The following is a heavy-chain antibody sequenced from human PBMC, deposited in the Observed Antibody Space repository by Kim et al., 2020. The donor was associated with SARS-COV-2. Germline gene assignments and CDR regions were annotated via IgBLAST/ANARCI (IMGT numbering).Heavy chain of an antibody. Sequence: GGSLRLSCAASGFTFSNAWMSWVRQAPGKGLEWVGRIKSKTDGGTTDYAAPVKGRFTISRDDSKNTLYLQMNSLKTEDTAVYWCLMVYATDYYYYGMDVWGQGTTVTVSS. D-gene: IGHD2-8*01. CDR1: GFTFSNAW. V-gene: IGHV3-15*01. CDR2: IKSKTDGGTT. CDR3: LMVYATDYYYYGMDV. J-gene: IGHJ6*02.